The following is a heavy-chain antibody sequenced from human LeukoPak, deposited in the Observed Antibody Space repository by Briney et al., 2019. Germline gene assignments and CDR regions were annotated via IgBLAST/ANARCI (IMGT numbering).Heavy chain of an antibody. D-gene: IGHD2/OR15-2a*01. CDR1: GYSISSGYY. CDR2: IYHSGST. Sequence: SETLSLTCTVSGYSISSGYYWGWIRQPPGKGLEWIGSIYHSGSTYYNPSLKSRVTISVDTSKNQFSLKLSSVTAADTAVYYCARGRLKGSNNWFDPWGQGTLVTVSS. V-gene: IGHV4-38-2*02. J-gene: IGHJ5*02. CDR3: ARGRLKGSNNWFDP.